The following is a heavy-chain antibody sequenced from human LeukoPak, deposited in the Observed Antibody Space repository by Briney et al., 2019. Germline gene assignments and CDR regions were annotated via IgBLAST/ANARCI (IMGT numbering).Heavy chain of an antibody. J-gene: IGHJ6*03. Sequence: GASVKVSCKASGGSFSSYAISWVRQAPGQGLEWLGGIVPVFGSANYARTFQGRLAITTDESTKTAYMELSSLIYEDTAVYYCAGASIFGVVFYYMDVWGKGTSVTVSS. CDR3: AGASIFGVVFYYMDV. CDR2: IVPVFGSA. CDR1: GGSFSSYA. V-gene: IGHV1-69*05. D-gene: IGHD3-3*01.